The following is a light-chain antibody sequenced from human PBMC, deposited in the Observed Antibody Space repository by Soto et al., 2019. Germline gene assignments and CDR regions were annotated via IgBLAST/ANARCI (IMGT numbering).Light chain of an antibody. CDR2: EVS. V-gene: IGLV2-14*01. Sequence: QSALTQPASVSGSPGQSITISCTGTSSDVGGYNYVSWYQQHPGTSPELMIYEVSNRPSGVSNRFSGSKSGNTASLIISGLQAEDEGDYYCSSYTARSTRVFGRGTKVTVL. CDR3: SSYTARSTRV. CDR1: SSDVGGYNY. J-gene: IGLJ3*02.